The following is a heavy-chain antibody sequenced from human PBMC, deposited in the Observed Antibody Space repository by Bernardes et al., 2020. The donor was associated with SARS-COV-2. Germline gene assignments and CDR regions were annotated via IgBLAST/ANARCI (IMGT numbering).Heavy chain of an antibody. J-gene: IGHJ6*02. Sequence: ASVKVSCKVSGYTLTELSMHWVRQAPGKGLEWMGGFDPEDGETIYAQKFQGRVTMTEDTSTDTAYMELSSLRCENTALYYCATDQPYYDILTGRTYYYGMDVWGQGTTVTVSS. CDR1: GYTLTELS. CDR2: FDPEDGET. D-gene: IGHD3-9*01. CDR3: ATDQPYYDILTGRTYYYGMDV. V-gene: IGHV1-24*01.